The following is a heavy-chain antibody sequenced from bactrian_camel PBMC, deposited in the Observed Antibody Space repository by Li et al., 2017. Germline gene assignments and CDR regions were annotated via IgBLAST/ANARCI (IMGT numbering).Heavy chain of an antibody. J-gene: IGHJ4*01. CDR2: INRDGSRT. CDR1: GFTFSNYF. CDR3: ATDLGGSWYWYKY. V-gene: IGHV3S40*01. Sequence: DVQLVESGGGLVQPGGSLRLSCGASGFTFSNYFMRWVRQAPGKGLERVSTINRDGSRTYYADSVKGRFTISRDNAKNTMYLQMNSLKSDDTALYYCATDLGGSWYWYKYWGQGTQVTVS. D-gene: IGHD6*01.